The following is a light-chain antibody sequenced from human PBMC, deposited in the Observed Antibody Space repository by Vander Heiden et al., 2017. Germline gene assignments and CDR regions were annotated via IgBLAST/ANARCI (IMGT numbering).Light chain of an antibody. V-gene: IGKV3-11*01. Sequence: ILLTHSPATLSLSPGERATLSCRASQSISSYLAWYQQKPGQAPRLLIYDASNRATGIPARFSGSGSGTDFTLTISSLEPEDFAVYYCQQRSNRPLTFGGGTKVEIK. CDR2: DAS. CDR1: QSISSY. J-gene: IGKJ4*01. CDR3: QQRSNRPLT.